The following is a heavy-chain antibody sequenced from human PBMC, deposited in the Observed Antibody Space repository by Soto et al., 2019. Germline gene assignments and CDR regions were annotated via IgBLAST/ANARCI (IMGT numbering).Heavy chain of an antibody. V-gene: IGHV4-39*01. Sequence: QLQLQESGPGLVKPSETLSLTCTVSGGSISSYNYYWGWIRQPPGKGLEWIGSVYSSGSTYYNPSLKSRVTISVDTSKNQFSLKLSSVTAADTAVYYCATKRGIYGDYDWLDPWGQRTPVTVSS. D-gene: IGHD4-17*01. CDR2: VYSSGST. J-gene: IGHJ5*02. CDR1: GGSISSYNYY. CDR3: ATKRGIYGDYDWLDP.